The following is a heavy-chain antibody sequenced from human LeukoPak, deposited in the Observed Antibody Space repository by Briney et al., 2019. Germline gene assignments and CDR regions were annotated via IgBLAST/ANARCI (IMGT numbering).Heavy chain of an antibody. CDR3: ARVTTTTLSY. V-gene: IGHV4-39*01. J-gene: IGHJ4*02. CDR2: IYYSKNT. Sequence: PSETLSLTCTVSGGSISSSSAYWGWIRQPPGKGLEWIGSIYYSKNTYYNPSLKSRVTISADTSKNQFSLQLNSVTPEDTAVYYCARVTTTTLSYWGQGTLVTVSS. D-gene: IGHD4-11*01. CDR1: GGSISSSSAY.